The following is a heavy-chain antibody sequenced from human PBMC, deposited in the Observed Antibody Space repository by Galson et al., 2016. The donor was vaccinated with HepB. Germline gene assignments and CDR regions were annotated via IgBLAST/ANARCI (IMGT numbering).Heavy chain of an antibody. D-gene: IGHD3-9*01. CDR1: GFTFSSYG. J-gene: IGHJ4*02. V-gene: IGHV3-74*01. CDR3: TRYYDILTGYYASDY. CDR2: IHSDGSTT. Sequence: SLRLSCAASGFTFSSYGMHWVRQAPGKGLVWVSRIHSDGSTTSYADSVKGRFTISRDNAKNTLYLQMNSLRAEDTAVYYCTRYYDILTGYYASDYWGQGTLVTVSS.